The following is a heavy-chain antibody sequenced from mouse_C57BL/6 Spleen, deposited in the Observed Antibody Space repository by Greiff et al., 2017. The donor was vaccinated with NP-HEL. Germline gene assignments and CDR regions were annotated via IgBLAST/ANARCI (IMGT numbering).Heavy chain of an antibody. CDR2: INPNNGGT. Sequence: EVQLQQSGPELVKPGASVKIPCKASGYTFTDCNMDWVKQSHGKSLEWIGDINPNNGGTIYNQKFKGKATLTVDKSSSTAYMELRSLTSEDTAVYYCAREYYGSSPFAYWGQGTLVTVSA. D-gene: IGHD1-1*01. V-gene: IGHV1-18*01. CDR1: GYTFTDCN. CDR3: AREYYGSSPFAY. J-gene: IGHJ3*01.